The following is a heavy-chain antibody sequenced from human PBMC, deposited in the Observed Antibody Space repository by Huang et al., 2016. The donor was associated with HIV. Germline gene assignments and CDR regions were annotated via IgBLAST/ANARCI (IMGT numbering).Heavy chain of an antibody. V-gene: IGHV3-30*18. J-gene: IGHJ4*02. CDR1: GFSFSTYG. D-gene: IGHD1-26*01. Sequence: VQLVESGGGVVEPGRSLRLACADSGFSFSTYGLHWVRQAPGKGLDCVTVISYDGRNKYYAHSVKGRFTISRDTSENKVYLQMNSLRHEDTAVYYCAKDGADEEWDIDYWGQGTLVTVSS. CDR2: ISYDGRNK. CDR3: AKDGADEEWDIDY.